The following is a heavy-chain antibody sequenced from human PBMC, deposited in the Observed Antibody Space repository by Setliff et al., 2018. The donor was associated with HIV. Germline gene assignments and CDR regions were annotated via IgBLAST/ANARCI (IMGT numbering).Heavy chain of an antibody. CDR3: ARGYCSSTSCYGIYYFDN. CDR2: MNPKSGNT. Sequence: ASVKVSCKASGYNFTSHDINWVRQAPGQGLEWMGWMNPKSGNTSYARKFQGRVTMTRKTSISTAYMELRSLRSDDTAVYYCARGYCSSTSCYGIYYFDNWGQGTPVTVS. CDR1: GYNFTSHD. J-gene: IGHJ4*02. D-gene: IGHD2-2*01. V-gene: IGHV1-8*01.